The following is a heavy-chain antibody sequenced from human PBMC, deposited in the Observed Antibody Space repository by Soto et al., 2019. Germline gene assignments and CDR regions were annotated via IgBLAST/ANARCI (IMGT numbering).Heavy chain of an antibody. CDR2: INDRGSI. J-gene: IGHJ2*01. Sequence: QVQLQQWGAGPLRPLETLSITCGVSGGSFSGSYWAWIRQSPGKGLEWIGEINDRGSINYNPSLKSRVSISVDTTKNHYSLNLRSVTAADTAVYYCARESHDILTGPPWVWYFDLWGRGTLVTVSS. CDR3: ARESHDILTGPPWVWYFDL. D-gene: IGHD3-9*01. CDR1: GGSFSGSY. V-gene: IGHV4-34*01.